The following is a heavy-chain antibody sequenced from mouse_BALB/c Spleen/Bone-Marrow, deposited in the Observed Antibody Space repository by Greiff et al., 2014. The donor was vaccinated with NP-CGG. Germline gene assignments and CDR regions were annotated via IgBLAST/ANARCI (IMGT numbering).Heavy chain of an antibody. Sequence: EVKLVESGAELVKPGASVKLSCTASGFNIKDTYMHWVKQRPEQGLEWIGRIDPANGNIKYDPKFQGKATITADTSSNTAYLQLSSLASEDTADYYCAPYYYGRWFANWGQGTLVTVSA. CDR2: IDPANGNI. CDR1: GFNIKDTY. CDR3: APYYYGRWFAN. D-gene: IGHD1-1*01. V-gene: IGHV14-3*02. J-gene: IGHJ3*01.